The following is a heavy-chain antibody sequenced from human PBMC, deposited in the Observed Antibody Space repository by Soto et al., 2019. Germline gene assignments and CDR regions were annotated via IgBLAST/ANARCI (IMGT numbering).Heavy chain of an antibody. CDR1: GGSISSSNW. V-gene: IGHV4-4*02. D-gene: IGHD1-26*01. CDR3: ARVSGSYYYGMDV. Sequence: PSETLSLTCAVSGGSISSSNWWSRVRQPPGKGLEWIGEIYHSGSTNYNPSLKSRVTISVDKSKNQFSLKLSSVTAADTAVYYCARVSGSYYYGMDVWGQGITVTVSS. J-gene: IGHJ6*02. CDR2: IYHSGST.